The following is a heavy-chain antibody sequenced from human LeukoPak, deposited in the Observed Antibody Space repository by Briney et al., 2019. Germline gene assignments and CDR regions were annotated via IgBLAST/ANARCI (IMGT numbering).Heavy chain of an antibody. J-gene: IGHJ5*02. CDR3: AREVEYQLPPGRFDP. D-gene: IGHD2-2*01. V-gene: IGHV4-34*01. CDR2: INHSGST. CDR1: GGSFSGYY. Sequence: PSETLSLTCAVYGGSFSGYYWSWIRQPPGKGLEWIGEINHSGSTNYNPSLKSRVTISVDTSKNQFSLKLSSVTAADTAVYYCAREVEYQLPPGRFDPWGQGTLVTVSS.